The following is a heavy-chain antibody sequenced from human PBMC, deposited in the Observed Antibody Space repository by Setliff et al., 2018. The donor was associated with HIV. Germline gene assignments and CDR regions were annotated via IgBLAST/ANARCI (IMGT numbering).Heavy chain of an antibody. CDR3: ARQESYGNGGLYYFDY. J-gene: IGHJ4*02. CDR2: SYYSGST. V-gene: IGHV4-39*01. CDR1: GGSISSSSYY. D-gene: IGHD2-8*02. Sequence: SETLSLTCTVSGGSISSSSYYWGWIRQPPGKGLEWIGSSYYSGSTYYNPSLKSRVTISVDTSKNQFSLKLSSVTAADTAVYYCARQESYGNGGLYYFDYWGQGTLVTVSS.